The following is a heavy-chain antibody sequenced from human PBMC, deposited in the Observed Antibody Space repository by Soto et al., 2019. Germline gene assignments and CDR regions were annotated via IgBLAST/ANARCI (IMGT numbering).Heavy chain of an antibody. CDR1: GFSLSTTGVG. J-gene: IGHJ4*02. CDR3: ARSLWFGELH. V-gene: IGHV2-5*02. CDR2: IYWDNDK. D-gene: IGHD3-10*01. Sequence: QITLKESGPTLVKPTQTLTLTCSFSGFSLSTTGVGVGWIRQSPGKALEWLAIIYWDNDKRYSPSLKSRVTITKDTSKNPVVLTVTNMDPVDTGTYYCARSLWFGELHWGQGDRVTVSS.